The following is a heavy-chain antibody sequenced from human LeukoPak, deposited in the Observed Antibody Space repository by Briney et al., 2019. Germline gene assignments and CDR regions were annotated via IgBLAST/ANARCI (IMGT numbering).Heavy chain of an antibody. CDR3: ARRGGFSSDYLFYYYYYYMDV. V-gene: IGHV4-34*01. CDR1: GGSFSGYY. CDR2: INHSGST. J-gene: IGHJ6*03. D-gene: IGHD4-17*01. Sequence: PSETLSLTCAVYGGSFSGYYWSWIRQPPRKGLEWIGEINHSGSTNYNPSLKSRVTISVDTSKNQFSLKLSSVTAADTAVYYCARRGGFSSDYLFYYYYYYMDVWGKGTTVTIYS.